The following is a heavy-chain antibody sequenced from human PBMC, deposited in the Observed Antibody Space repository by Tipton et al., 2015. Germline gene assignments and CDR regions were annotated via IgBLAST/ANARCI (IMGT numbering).Heavy chain of an antibody. D-gene: IGHD5-24*01. V-gene: IGHV4-61*01. CDR1: GGSVSSGNYY. J-gene: IGHJ6*02. CDR3: ARDLEHGMDV. Sequence: GLVKPSESLSLTCNVSGGSVSSGNYYWSWIRQPPGKALEWIGYISYTDTTHYNPSLKSRVTISLDSSKNQFSLTLNSVTAADTAVYYCARDLEHGMDVWGQGTTVTGS. CDR2: ISYTDTT.